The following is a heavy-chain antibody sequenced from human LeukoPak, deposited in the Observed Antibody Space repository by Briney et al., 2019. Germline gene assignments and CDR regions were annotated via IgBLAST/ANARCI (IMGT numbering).Heavy chain of an antibody. Sequence: PSETLSLTCTVSGGSSSSSRYYWGWVRQPPGKGLEWIGSIYYSGSTYYNPSLKSRVTISVDTSKNQFSLKLSSVTAADTAVYYCARHPYQLLWLSWFDPWGQGTLVTVSS. CDR3: ARHPYQLLWLSWFDP. CDR1: GGSSSSSRYY. J-gene: IGHJ5*02. D-gene: IGHD2-2*01. V-gene: IGHV4-39*01. CDR2: IYYSGST.